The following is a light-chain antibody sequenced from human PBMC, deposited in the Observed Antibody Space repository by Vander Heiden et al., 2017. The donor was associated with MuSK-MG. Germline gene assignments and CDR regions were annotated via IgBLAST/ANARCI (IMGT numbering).Light chain of an antibody. CDR2: KAT. CDR3: QQYNSYPHT. Sequence: DIQMTQSPSTLSASVGERLTITCRASQSISTWLAWYQQKPGKAPKVLIYKATSLQSGVPSRFSGSGSGTEFTLSISSLQSDDFATYYCQQYNSYPHTFGQGTKLYIK. J-gene: IGKJ2*01. V-gene: IGKV1-5*03. CDR1: QSISTW.